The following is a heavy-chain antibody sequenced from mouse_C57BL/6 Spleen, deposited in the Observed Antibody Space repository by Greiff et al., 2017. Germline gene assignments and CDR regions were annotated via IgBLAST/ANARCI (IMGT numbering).Heavy chain of an antibody. D-gene: IGHD1-1*01. Sequence: EVQLQQSGPGLVKPSQSLSLTCSVTGYSITSGYYWNWIRQFPGNKLEWMGYISYDGSNNYNPSLKNRISITRDTSKNQFFLTLNSVTTEDTATYYCAITTVEGFAYWGQGTLVTVSA. V-gene: IGHV3-6*01. J-gene: IGHJ3*01. CDR1: GYSITSGYY. CDR2: ISYDGSN. CDR3: AITTVEGFAY.